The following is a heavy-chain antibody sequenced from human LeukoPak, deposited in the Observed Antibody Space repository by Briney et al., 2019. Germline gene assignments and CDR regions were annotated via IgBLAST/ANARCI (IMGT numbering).Heavy chain of an antibody. CDR2: ISSSSSYI. CDR1: GLTFRSYA. Sequence: PGGSLRLSCVVSGLTFRSYAMSWVRQAPGKGLEWVSSISSSSSYIYYADSVKGRFTISRDNAKNSLYLQMNSLRAEDTAVYYCARGPGDYYDSSGYQGDYWGQGTLVTVSS. D-gene: IGHD3-22*01. CDR3: ARGPGDYYDSSGYQGDY. V-gene: IGHV3-21*01. J-gene: IGHJ4*02.